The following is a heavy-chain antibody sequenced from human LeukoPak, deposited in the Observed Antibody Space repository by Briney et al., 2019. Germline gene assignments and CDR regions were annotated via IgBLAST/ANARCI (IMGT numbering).Heavy chain of an antibody. Sequence: GESLKISCKGSGYRFTSYWIGWVRQMPGKGLEWMGIIYPSDSDTRYSPSFQGQVTISADKSISTAYLQWSSLKASDTAMYYCAKTSYGGNSLYDYWGQGTLVTVSS. CDR2: IYPSDSDT. CDR3: AKTSYGGNSLYDY. J-gene: IGHJ4*02. D-gene: IGHD4-23*01. CDR1: GYRFTSYW. V-gene: IGHV5-51*01.